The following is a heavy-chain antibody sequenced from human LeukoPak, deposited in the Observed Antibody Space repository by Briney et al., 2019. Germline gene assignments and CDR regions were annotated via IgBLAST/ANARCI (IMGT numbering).Heavy chain of an antibody. CDR1: GYTFTSYG. CDR2: IIPIFGTA. Sequence: SVKVSCKASGYTFTSYGISWVRQAPGQGLEWMGGIIPIFGTANYAQKFQGRVTITADESTSTAYMELSSLRSEDTAVYYCARKVWGRPETGTDWDYYYYYGMDVWGQGTTVTVSS. CDR3: ARKVWGRPETGTDWDYYYYYGMDV. D-gene: IGHD1/OR15-1a*01. V-gene: IGHV1-69*13. J-gene: IGHJ6*02.